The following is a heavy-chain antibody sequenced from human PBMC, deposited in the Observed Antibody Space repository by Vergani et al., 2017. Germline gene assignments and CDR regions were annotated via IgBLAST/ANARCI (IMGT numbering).Heavy chain of an antibody. CDR1: GGSFSGYY. CDR2: INHSGST. J-gene: IGHJ6*03. Sequence: QVQLQQWGAGLLKPSETLSLTCAVYGGSFSGYYWSWIRQPPGKGLEWIGEINHSGSTNYNPSLKSRVTISVDTSKNQFSLKLSSVTAADTAVYYCARVLKYSSXSGVGQWGYYYYYYYMDVWGKGTTVTVSS. CDR3: ARVLKYSSXSGVGQWGYYYYYYYMDV. V-gene: IGHV4-34*01. D-gene: IGHD6-6*01.